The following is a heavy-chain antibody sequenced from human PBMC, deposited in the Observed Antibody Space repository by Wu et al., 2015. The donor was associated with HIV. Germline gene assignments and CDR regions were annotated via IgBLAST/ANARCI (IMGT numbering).Heavy chain of an antibody. J-gene: IGHJ6*02. CDR3: ARGLLAGGQPSYYYGMDV. V-gene: IGHV1-46*01. D-gene: IGHD3-16*01. CDR2: FNPGGNNA. CDR1: GYLFSGYS. Sequence: QVQLVQSGAEVKKPGASVKVSCKVFGYLFSGYSMHWVRQAPGQGLEWMGMFNPGGNNAKYAPKFQGRVTMTSDTPTNTFYMEVDSLTSDDTAVYYCARGLLAGGQPSYYYGMDVWGQGTTVTVSS.